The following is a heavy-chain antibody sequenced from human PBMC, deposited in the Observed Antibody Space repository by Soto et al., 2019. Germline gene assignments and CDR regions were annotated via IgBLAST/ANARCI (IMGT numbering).Heavy chain of an antibody. CDR2: INPNGGST. Sequence: ASVKVSWKASGYTFTSFYMHWVRQAPGQGLEWMGTINPNGGSTSYAQKFQGRVTMTRDTSTSTVYMELSSLRSEDTAVYYCARDLAYCGGDCILYGMDVWGQGTTVTVSS. J-gene: IGHJ6*02. CDR3: ARDLAYCGGDCILYGMDV. D-gene: IGHD2-21*02. CDR1: GYTFTSFY. V-gene: IGHV1-46*01.